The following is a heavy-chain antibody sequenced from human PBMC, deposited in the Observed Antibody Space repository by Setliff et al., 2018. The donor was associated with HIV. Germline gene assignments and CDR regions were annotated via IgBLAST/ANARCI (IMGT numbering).Heavy chain of an antibody. CDR1: GGSISSNY. D-gene: IGHD3-10*01. V-gene: IGHV4-59*01. J-gene: IGHJ6*03. Sequence: SETLSLTCAVSGGSISSNYWSWIRQPRAQGLEWIGYIYSSGSTNYNPSLKRRVTISVDTSKNLFALNLTSVTAADTAVYFCARTLEAATMVSLYYYYYYYMDVWGKGTTVTVSS. CDR2: IYSSGST. CDR3: ARTLEAATMVSLYYYYYYYMDV.